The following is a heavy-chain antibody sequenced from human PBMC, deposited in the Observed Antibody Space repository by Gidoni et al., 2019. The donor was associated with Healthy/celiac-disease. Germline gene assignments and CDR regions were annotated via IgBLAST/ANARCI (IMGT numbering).Heavy chain of an antibody. CDR2: INPNSGGT. V-gene: IGHV1-2*06. CDR3: AREYSSGWYFDY. CDR1: GYTFTGYY. J-gene: IGHJ4*02. D-gene: IGHD6-19*01. Sequence: QVQLVQSGAEVKKPGASVQVSCQASGYTFTGYYMHWVRQAPGQGLEWMGRINPNSGGTNYAQKLQGRVTMTRDTYISTAYMELSRLRSDDTAVYYCAREYSSGWYFDYWGQGTLVTVSS.